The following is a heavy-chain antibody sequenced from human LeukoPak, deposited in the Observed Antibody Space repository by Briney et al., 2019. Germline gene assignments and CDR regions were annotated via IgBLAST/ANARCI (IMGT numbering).Heavy chain of an antibody. CDR3: ASVGYSSSSGLDP. D-gene: IGHD6-13*01. CDR2: INGDGSTT. CDR1: GFTFSTYW. Sequence: GGSLRLSCTASGFTFSTYWINWVRQSPGKGLVWVALINGDGSTTTHADSVKGRFTISRDNAKNSLYLQMNSLRAEDTAVYYCASVGYSSSSGLDPWGQGTLVTVSS. V-gene: IGHV3-74*03. J-gene: IGHJ5*02.